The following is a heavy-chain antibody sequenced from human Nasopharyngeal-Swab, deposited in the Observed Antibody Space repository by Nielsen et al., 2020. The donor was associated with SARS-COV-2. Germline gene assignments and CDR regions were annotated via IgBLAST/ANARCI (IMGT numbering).Heavy chain of an antibody. D-gene: IGHD4-23*01. CDR3: AGFTVVTPDDAFDI. J-gene: IGHJ3*02. V-gene: IGHV5-51*01. Sequence: ASVKVSCKGSGYSFTSYWSGWVRQKPGKGLEWMGIIYPGDSDTRYSPSFQGQATISADKSISTAYLQWSSLKASDTAMYYCAGFTVVTPDDAFDIWGQGTMVTVSS. CDR1: GYSFTSYW. CDR2: IYPGDSDT.